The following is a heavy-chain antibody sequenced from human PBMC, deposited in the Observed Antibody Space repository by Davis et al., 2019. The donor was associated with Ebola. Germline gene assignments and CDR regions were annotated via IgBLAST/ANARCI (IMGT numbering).Heavy chain of an antibody. CDR3: AKHGQYLEWSRSPVRDAFDI. D-gene: IGHD3-3*01. CDR2: IRYDGSNK. J-gene: IGHJ3*02. Sequence: GGSLRLSCAASGFTFSTHRLHCARQAPGKGLDWVASIRYDGSNKYYVDSVKGRFTISRDNSKNTLYLQMNSLRAEETAEYYGAKHGQYLEWSRSPVRDAFDIWGQGTMVTVSS. V-gene: IGHV3-30*02. CDR1: GFTFSTHR.